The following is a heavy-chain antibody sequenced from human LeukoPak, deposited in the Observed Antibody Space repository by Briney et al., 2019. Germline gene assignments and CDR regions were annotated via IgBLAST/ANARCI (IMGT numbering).Heavy chain of an antibody. Sequence: SETLSLTCAVYGGSFSGYYWSWIRQPPGKGLEWIGEINHSGSTNYNPSLKSRVTISLDTSKNQFSLKLSSVSAADTAVYYCARDRGITTARGVPSWFDPWGQGALVTVSS. D-gene: IGHD3-10*01. CDR2: INHSGST. J-gene: IGHJ5*02. V-gene: IGHV4-34*01. CDR1: GGSFSGYY. CDR3: ARDRGITTARGVPSWFDP.